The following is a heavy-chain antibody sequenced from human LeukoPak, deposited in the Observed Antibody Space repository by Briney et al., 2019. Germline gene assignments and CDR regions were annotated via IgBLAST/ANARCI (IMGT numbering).Heavy chain of an antibody. Sequence: GGSLRLSCAASGFTFSSYAMSWVRQAPGKGLEWVSAISGSGGSTYYADSVKGRFTISRDNAKNSLYLQMNSLRAEDTAVYYCARDSAYSSSWRWGQGTLVTVSS. CDR1: GFTFSSYA. J-gene: IGHJ4*02. CDR2: ISGSGGST. D-gene: IGHD6-13*01. CDR3: ARDSAYSSSWR. V-gene: IGHV3-23*01.